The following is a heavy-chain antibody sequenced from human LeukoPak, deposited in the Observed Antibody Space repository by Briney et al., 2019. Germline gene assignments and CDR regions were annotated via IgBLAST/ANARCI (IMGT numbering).Heavy chain of an antibody. D-gene: IGHD2-2*02. CDR1: GYTFTGYY. J-gene: IGHJ4*02. V-gene: IGHV1-2*06. CDR2: INPNSGGT. Sequence: GASVKVSCKASGYTFTGYYMHWVRQAPGQGLGWMGRINPNSGGTNYAQKFQGRVTMTRDTSISTAYTELSRLRSDDTAVYYCARAYCSSTSCYTAGYWGQGTLVTVSS. CDR3: ARAYCSSTSCYTAGY.